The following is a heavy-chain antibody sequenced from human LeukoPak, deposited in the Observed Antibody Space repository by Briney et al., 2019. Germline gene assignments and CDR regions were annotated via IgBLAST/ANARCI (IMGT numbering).Heavy chain of an antibody. J-gene: IGHJ2*01. V-gene: IGHV4-34*01. CDR3: ARWVILYWYFDL. CDR1: GGSFSGYY. CDR2: INHSGST. Sequence: SETLSLTCAVYGGSFSGYYWSWIRQPPGKGLEWIGEINHSGSTNYNPSLKSRVTISVDTSKNQFSLKLSSVTAADTAVYYCARWVILYWYFDLWGRGTLVTVSS. D-gene: IGHD2-21*01.